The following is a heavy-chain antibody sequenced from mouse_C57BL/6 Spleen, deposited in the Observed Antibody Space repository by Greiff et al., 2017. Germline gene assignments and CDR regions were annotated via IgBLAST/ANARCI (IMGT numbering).Heavy chain of an antibody. D-gene: IGHD1-1*01. J-gene: IGHJ3*01. V-gene: IGHV12-3*01. CDR3: AAGSPQLFFAY. CDR2: ITHSGET. CDR1: GFPITSGYY. Sequence: VQLQQSGPGLVKPSQSLFLTCSITGFPITSGYYWIWIRQSPGKPLEWMGYITHSGETFYNPSLQSPISITRETSKNQFFLQLNSVTTEDTAMYYCAAGSPQLFFAYWGQGTLVTVSA.